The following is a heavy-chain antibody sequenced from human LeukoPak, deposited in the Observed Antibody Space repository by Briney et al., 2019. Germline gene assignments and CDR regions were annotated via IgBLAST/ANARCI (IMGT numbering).Heavy chain of an antibody. CDR3: AKDPTHYRVWDYYETIGLSY. V-gene: IGHV3-30*02. Sequence: GGSLRLSCAASGFTLSSYSMNWVRQAPGKGLEWVAFIRYDGSNKYYADSVKGRFTISRDNSKNTLNLQMNSLRAEDTAVYYCAKDPTHYRVWDYYETIGLSYWGQGTLVTVSS. CDR2: IRYDGSNK. J-gene: IGHJ4*02. CDR1: GFTLSSYS. D-gene: IGHD3-22*01.